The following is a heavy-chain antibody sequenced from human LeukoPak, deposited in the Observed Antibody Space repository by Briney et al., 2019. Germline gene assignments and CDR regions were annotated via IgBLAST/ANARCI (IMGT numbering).Heavy chain of an antibody. CDR1: GFTFSSYG. CDR2: IWYDGSNK. CDR3: AKGRDYPDAFDI. J-gene: IGHJ3*02. V-gene: IGHV3-33*06. D-gene: IGHD4-17*01. Sequence: GGSLRLSCAASGFTFSSYGMHWVRQAPGKGLEWVAVIWYDGSNKYYADSVKGRFTVSRDNSKNTLYLQMNSLRAEDTAVYYCAKGRDYPDAFDIWGQGTMVTVSS.